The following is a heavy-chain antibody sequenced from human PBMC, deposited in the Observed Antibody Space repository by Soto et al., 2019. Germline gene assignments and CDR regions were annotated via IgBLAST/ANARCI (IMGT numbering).Heavy chain of an antibody. CDR3: ARDIKSTYFDY. Sequence: PGGSLRLSCAASGFTSRNYGMHWVRQAPGKGLEWVAVVWYDASKTYYADSVKGRFTISRDNSENTLYLQMSSLRTEDTAVYYCARDIKSTYFDYWGQGTPVTVAS. J-gene: IGHJ4*02. D-gene: IGHD1-1*01. CDR2: VWYDASKT. CDR1: GFTSRNYG. V-gene: IGHV3-33*01.